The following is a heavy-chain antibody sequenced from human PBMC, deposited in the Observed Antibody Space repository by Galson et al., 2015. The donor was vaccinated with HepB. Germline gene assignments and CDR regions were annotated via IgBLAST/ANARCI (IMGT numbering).Heavy chain of an antibody. D-gene: IGHD5-18*01. V-gene: IGHV3-15*01. J-gene: IGHJ2*01. CDR1: GFTFSNAW. CDR3: TTDGVVQATLWSANPKHWYFDL. Sequence: SLRLSCAASGFTFSNAWMSWVRQAPGKGLEWVGRIKSKADGGTTDYAAPVKVSFTISRDESKNTLYLQMNSLKTEDTAVYYCTTDGVVQATLWSANPKHWYFDLWGRGTLVTVSS. CDR2: IKSKADGGTT.